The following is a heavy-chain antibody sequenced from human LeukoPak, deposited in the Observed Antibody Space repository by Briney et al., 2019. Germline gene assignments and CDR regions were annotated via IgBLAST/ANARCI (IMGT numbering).Heavy chain of an antibody. Sequence: ASVKVSCKASGYTFTSYDINWVRQATGQGLEWMGWMNPNSGNTGYAQKFQGRVTITRNTSISTAYMELSSLRSEDTAVYYCARGQGVPAAILYYYYYMDVWGKGTTVTVSS. D-gene: IGHD2-2*01. CDR3: ARGQGVPAAILYYYYYMDV. J-gene: IGHJ6*03. V-gene: IGHV1-8*01. CDR1: GYTFTSYD. CDR2: MNPNSGNT.